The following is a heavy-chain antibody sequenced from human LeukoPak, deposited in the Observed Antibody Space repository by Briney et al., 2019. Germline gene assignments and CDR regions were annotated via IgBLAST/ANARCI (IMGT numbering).Heavy chain of an antibody. CDR2: IWYDGSDK. V-gene: IGHV3-33*01. Sequence: PGRSLRLSCAASGFTFSSFGMHWVRQPPGKGLEWVAVIWYDGSDKYYADSVKGRFTISRDNSKNTLYLQMNSLRAEGTAVYYCARAGNGFDIWGQGTMVTVSS. J-gene: IGHJ3*02. CDR3: ARAGNGFDI. CDR1: GFTFSSFG. D-gene: IGHD3-10*01.